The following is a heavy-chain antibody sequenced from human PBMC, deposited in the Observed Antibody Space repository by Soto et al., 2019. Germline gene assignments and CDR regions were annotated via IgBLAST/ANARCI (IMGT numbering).Heavy chain of an antibody. CDR2: IYYSGSA. J-gene: IGHJ6*02. Sequence: SETLSLTCTVSGGSISSGGYYWSWIRQHPGKGLEWIGYIYYSGSAYYNPSLKSRVTISVDTSKNQFSLKLSSVTAADTAVYYCARDLVVVAATQVYYYYGMDVWGQGTTVTVSS. CDR3: ARDLVVVAATQVYYYYGMDV. CDR1: GGSISSGGYY. D-gene: IGHD2-15*01. V-gene: IGHV4-31*03.